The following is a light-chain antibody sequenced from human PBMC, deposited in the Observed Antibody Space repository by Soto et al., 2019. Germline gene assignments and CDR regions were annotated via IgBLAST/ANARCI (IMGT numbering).Light chain of an antibody. CDR1: ENIRSNY. CDR2: GAV. J-gene: IGKJ1*01. Sequence: EIELTQKTGTLCLAPGERATRCSRDSENIRSNYVAWFQQKPGQAPRLLIYGAVSRATGIPDRFSGSGSGPDFTLTFSSLEPEDFVVYYCQQYRRPPWTFGQGTKVDIK. V-gene: IGKV3-20*01. CDR3: QQYRRPPWT.